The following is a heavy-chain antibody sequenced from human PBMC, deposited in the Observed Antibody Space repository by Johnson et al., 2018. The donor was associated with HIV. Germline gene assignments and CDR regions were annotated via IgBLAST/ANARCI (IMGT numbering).Heavy chain of an antibody. CDR2: IRYDGSNK. J-gene: IGHJ3*02. Sequence: VQLVESGGGVVQPGRSLRLSCAASGFTFSSYGMHWVRQAPGKGLEWVAFIRYDGSNKYYADSVKGRFTISRDNSKNTLYLQMNSLRAEDTAVYYCAKDSTYYDSGGAFDIWGQGTMVTVSS. D-gene: IGHD3-3*01. CDR1: GFTFSSYG. V-gene: IGHV3-30*02. CDR3: AKDSTYYDSGGAFDI.